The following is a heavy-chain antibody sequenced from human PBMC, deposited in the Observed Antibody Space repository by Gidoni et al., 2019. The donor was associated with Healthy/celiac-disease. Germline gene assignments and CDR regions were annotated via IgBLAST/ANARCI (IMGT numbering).Heavy chain of an antibody. D-gene: IGHD4-17*01. CDR3: ARGDDYGDYGYYGMDV. V-gene: IGHV1-18*01. CDR2: ISAYNGNT. CDR1: GYTFTSYG. J-gene: IGHJ6*02. Sequence: QVQLVQSGAEVKKPGASVKVSCKASGYTFTSYGISWVRQAPGQGLEWMGWISAYNGNTNYAQKLQGRVTMTTDTATSTAYMELRSRRSDDTAVYYCARGDDYGDYGYYGMDVWGQGTTVTVSS.